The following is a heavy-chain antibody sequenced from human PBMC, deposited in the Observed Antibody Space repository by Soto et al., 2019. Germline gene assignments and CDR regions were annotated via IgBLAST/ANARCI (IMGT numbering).Heavy chain of an antibody. J-gene: IGHJ6*02. D-gene: IGHD6-13*01. CDR3: ARAGSSWYGGMDV. CDR1: GDSVSSNSGG. V-gene: IGHV6-1*01. Sequence: SQTLSLTCAISGDSVSSNSGGWNWIRQSPSRGLEWLGRTYYRSKWYNDYAVSVKSRITINPDTSKNKFSLQLNSVTPEDTAVYYCARAGSSWYGGMDVWGQGTTVTVSS. CDR2: TYYRSKWYN.